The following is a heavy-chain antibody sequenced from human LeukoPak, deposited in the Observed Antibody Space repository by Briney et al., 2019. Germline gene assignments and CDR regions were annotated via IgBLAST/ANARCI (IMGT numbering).Heavy chain of an antibody. CDR1: GFSFSNYG. V-gene: IGHV3-33*05. D-gene: IGHD2-2*01. CDR2: ISHDVSEK. J-gene: IGHJ5*02. CDR3: ARDLGGYCSSTSCYGNWFDP. Sequence: GGSLRLSCVTSGFSFSNYGMHWVRQAPGKGLEWAAVISHDVSEKYYADFVKGRFTISRDNSKNTLYLQMNSLRAEDTAVYYCARDLGGYCSSTSCYGNWFDPWGQGTLVTVSS.